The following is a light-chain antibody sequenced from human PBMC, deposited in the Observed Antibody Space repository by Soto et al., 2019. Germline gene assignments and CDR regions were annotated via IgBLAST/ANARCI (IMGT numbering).Light chain of an antibody. Sequence: EVVLTQSPGTLSLSPGETATLSCRASQTISTNYLAWYQQKPGQAPRLLLYAASNRLTGIPDRFSGSGSGTDFSLTISRLELEDFALYYCQQYGRTFGQGTRLEIK. V-gene: IGKV3-20*01. CDR3: QQYGRT. CDR1: QTISTNY. CDR2: AAS. J-gene: IGKJ5*01.